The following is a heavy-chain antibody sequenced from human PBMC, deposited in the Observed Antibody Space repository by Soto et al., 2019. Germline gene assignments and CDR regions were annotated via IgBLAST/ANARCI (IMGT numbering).Heavy chain of an antibody. CDR1: GYTFTNYA. J-gene: IGHJ4*02. V-gene: IGHV1-3*01. CDR3: ARVSGYYLPDY. D-gene: IGHD5-12*01. Sequence: GASVKVSCKASGYTFTNYAMHWVRQAPGQRLEWMGWINAGNGNTKYSQKFQGRVTITRDTSASTAYMELSSLRSEDTAVYYCARVSGYYLPDYWGQGNLVTVSS. CDR2: INAGNGNT.